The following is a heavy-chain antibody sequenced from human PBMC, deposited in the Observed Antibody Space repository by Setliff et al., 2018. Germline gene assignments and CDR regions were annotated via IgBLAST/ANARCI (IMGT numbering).Heavy chain of an antibody. CDR3: ARSNYDILTRNWFDP. CDR1: GYTFTGYY. Sequence: ASVKVPCKDSGYTFTGYYMHWVRQAPGQGLEWMGRINPNSGGTNYAQKLQGRVTMTRDTSISTAYMELSRLRSDDTAVYYCARSNYDILTRNWFDPWGQGTLVTVSS. D-gene: IGHD3-9*01. V-gene: IGHV1-2*06. J-gene: IGHJ5*02. CDR2: INPNSGGT.